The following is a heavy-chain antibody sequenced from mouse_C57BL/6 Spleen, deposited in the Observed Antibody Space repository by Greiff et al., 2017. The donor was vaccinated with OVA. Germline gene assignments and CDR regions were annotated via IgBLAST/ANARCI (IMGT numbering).Heavy chain of an antibody. CDR3: ARGETTVPDYFDY. J-gene: IGHJ2*01. Sequence: QVQLQQPGAELVKPGASVKMSCKASGYTFTSYWITWVKQRPGQGLEWIGDIYPGSGSTNYNEKFKSKATLTVDTASSTAYMQLSSLTSEDSAVYYCARGETTVPDYFDYWGQGTTLTVSS. CDR1: GYTFTSYW. D-gene: IGHD1-1*01. V-gene: IGHV1-55*01. CDR2: IYPGSGST.